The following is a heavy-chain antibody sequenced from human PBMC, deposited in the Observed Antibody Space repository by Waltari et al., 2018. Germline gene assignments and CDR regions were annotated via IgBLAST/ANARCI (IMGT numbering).Heavy chain of an antibody. CDR3: AREDRQQLTKIKYFQH. J-gene: IGHJ1*01. D-gene: IGHD6-13*01. Sequence: QLQLQESGPGLVKPSETLSLTCTVSGGSISSSSYYWGWIRQPPGKGLEWIGSIYYSGSTYDNPSLRSRVTISVDTSKNQFSLKLSSVTAADTAVYYCAREDRQQLTKIKYFQHWGQGTLVTVSS. V-gene: IGHV4-39*02. CDR1: GGSISSSSYY. CDR2: IYYSGST.